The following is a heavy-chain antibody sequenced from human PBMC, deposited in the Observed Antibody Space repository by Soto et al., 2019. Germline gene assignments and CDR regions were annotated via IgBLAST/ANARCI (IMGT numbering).Heavy chain of an antibody. CDR2: TYYRSKWYN. CDR1: GASVSSNSAA. CDR3: ARDPKHYPNWNYGYYYYGMDV. Sequence: SQTLSLTCXISGASVSSNSAAWNWIRQSPSRGLQWLGRTYYRSKWYNDYGVSVKSRITINPDTSKNQFSLQLNSVTPEDTAVYYCARDPKHYPNWNYGYYYYGMDVWGQGTTVTVSS. D-gene: IGHD1-7*01. V-gene: IGHV6-1*01. J-gene: IGHJ6*02.